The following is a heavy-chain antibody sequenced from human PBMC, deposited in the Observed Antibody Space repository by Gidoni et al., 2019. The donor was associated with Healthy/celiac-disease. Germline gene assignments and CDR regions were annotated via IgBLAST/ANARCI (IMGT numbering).Heavy chain of an antibody. CDR2: INTNTGNP. D-gene: IGHD2-15*01. CDR3: ARGALVVAANVAEDNWFDP. CDR1: GYTFTSYA. V-gene: IGHV7-4-1*02. Sequence: QVQLVQSGSELKKPGASVKVSCKASGYTFTSYAMNWVRQAPGQGLEWMGWINTNTGNPTYAQGFTGRFVFSLDTSVSTAYLQISSLKAEDTAVYYCARGALVVAANVAEDNWFDPWGQGTQVTVSS. J-gene: IGHJ5*02.